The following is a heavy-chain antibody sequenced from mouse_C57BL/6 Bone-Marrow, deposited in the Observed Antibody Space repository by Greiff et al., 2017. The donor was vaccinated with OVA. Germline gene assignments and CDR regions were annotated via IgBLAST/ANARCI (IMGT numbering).Heavy chain of an antibody. CDR2: IYPGDGDT. CDR1: GYAFSSYW. D-gene: IGHD1-2*01. CDR3: AREDGPYYVDY. Sequence: QVQLQQSGAELVKPVASVKISCKASGYAFSSYWMNWVKQRPGKGLEWIGQIYPGDGDTNYTGKFKGKATLTADKSSSPAYMQLSSLTSEDSAVYFCAREDGPYYVDYWGQGTTLTVSS. J-gene: IGHJ2*01. V-gene: IGHV1-80*01.